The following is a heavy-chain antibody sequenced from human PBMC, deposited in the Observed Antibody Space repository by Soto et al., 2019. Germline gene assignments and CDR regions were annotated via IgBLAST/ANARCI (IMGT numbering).Heavy chain of an antibody. CDR1: GFTFSSYW. J-gene: IGHJ6*03. D-gene: IGHD2-15*01. CDR3: ARALLGYCSGGSCTQYYYYYYMDV. V-gene: IGHV3-74*01. Sequence: GGSLRLSCAASGFTFSSYWMHWVRQAPGKGLVWVSRINSDGSSTSYADSVKGRFTISRDNAKNTLYLQMNSLRAEDTAVYYRARALLGYCSGGSCTQYYYYYYMDVWGKGTTVTVSS. CDR2: INSDGSST.